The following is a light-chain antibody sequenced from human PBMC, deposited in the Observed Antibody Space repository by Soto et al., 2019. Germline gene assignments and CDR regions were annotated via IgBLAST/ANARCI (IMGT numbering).Light chain of an antibody. J-gene: IGKJ4*01. CDR3: QHYNNRPLT. CDR1: QSVSSN. CDR2: GAS. V-gene: IGKV3-15*01. Sequence: EILMTQSPGTLSVSPGERATLSCRASQSVSSNLAWYQQKPGQAPRLLIFGASTRATGIPARFSGSGSGTEFTLTISSLQSEDFAIYYCQHYNNRPLTFGGGTKAEIK.